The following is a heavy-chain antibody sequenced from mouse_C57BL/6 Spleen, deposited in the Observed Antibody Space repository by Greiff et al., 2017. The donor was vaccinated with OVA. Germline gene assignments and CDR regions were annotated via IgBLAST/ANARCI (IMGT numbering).Heavy chain of an antibody. CDR1: GFTFSDAW. Sequence: EVKLQESGGGLVQPGGSMKLSCAASGFTFSDAWMDWVRQSPEKGLEWVAEIRNKANNHATYYAESVKGRFTISRDDSKSSVYLQMNSLRAEDTGIYYCTRRAVVAWDSFYFDYWGQGTTLTVSS. V-gene: IGHV6-6*01. CDR3: TRRAVVAWDSFYFDY. CDR2: IRNKANNHAT. D-gene: IGHD1-1*01. J-gene: IGHJ2*01.